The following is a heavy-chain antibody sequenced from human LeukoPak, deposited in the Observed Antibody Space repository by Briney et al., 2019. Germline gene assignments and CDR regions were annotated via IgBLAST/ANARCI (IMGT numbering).Heavy chain of an antibody. CDR2: ISYDGSNK. V-gene: IGHV3-30-3*01. CDR1: GFTFSSYA. J-gene: IGHJ4*02. Sequence: GGSLRLSCAASGFTFSSYAMHWVRQAPGKGLEWVAVISYDGSNKYYADSVKGRFTISRDNSENTLYLQMNSLRAEDTAVYYCARDQALLWFGESSDYWGQGTLVTVSS. D-gene: IGHD3-10*01. CDR3: ARDQALLWFGESSDY.